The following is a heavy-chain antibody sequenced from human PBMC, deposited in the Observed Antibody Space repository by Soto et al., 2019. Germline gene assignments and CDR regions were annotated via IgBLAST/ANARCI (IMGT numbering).Heavy chain of an antibody. CDR2: IMPIFRTP. J-gene: IGHJ6*02. V-gene: IGHV1-69*13. Sequence: VASVKVSCKASGGTFSSYAISWVRQAPGQGLEWMGGIMPIFRTPDYAQKFQGRVTITADESTSTAYMELSGLRSDDTAVYYCARDKDRQQLGGNYYYILDVWGQGTTVTV. CDR3: ARDKDRQQLGGNYYYILDV. CDR1: GGTFSSYA. D-gene: IGHD4-4*01.